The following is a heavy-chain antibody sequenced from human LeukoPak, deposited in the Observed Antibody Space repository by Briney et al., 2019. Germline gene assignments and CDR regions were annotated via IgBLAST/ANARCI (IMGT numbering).Heavy chain of an antibody. CDR2: IGGSGGST. CDR1: GFTFSSYA. CDR3: AKGAPYSSSTHAFDI. Sequence: PGGSLRLSCAASGFTFSSYAMSWVRQTPGKGLEWVSAIGGSGGSTYYAGSVKGRFTISRDNSKNTLYLQMNSLRAEDTAVYYCAKGAPYSSSTHAFDIWGQGTMVTVSS. J-gene: IGHJ3*02. V-gene: IGHV3-23*01. D-gene: IGHD6-6*01.